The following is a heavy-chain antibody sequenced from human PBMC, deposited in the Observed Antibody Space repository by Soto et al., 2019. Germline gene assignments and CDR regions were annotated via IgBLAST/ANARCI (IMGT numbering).Heavy chain of an antibody. CDR2: IYYSGST. V-gene: IGHV4-31*03. J-gene: IGHJ5*02. CDR1: GGSISSGGYY. D-gene: IGHD6-13*01. Sequence: QVQLQESGPGLVKPSQTLSLTCTVSGGSISSGGYYWSWIRQHPGKGLEWIGYIYYSGSTYYNPSLKSRVTISVDPSKNQFSLKLSSVTAADTAVYYCARGSRPVAAAGNNWFDPWGQGTLVTVSS. CDR3: ARGSRPVAAAGNNWFDP.